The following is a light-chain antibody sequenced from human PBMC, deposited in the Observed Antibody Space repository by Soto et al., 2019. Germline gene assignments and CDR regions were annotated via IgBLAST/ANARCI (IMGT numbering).Light chain of an antibody. CDR1: QSISSW. CDR3: QQYSSHDLLT. CDR2: DAS. V-gene: IGKV1-5*01. Sequence: DIQMTQSPATLSASVGDRVTITCRASQSISSWLAWYQEKPGRAPKLLIYDASTLESGVPSRFSGSGSGTEFTLTISSLQPDDFATYYYQQYSSHDLLTFGGGTKVDIK. J-gene: IGKJ4*01.